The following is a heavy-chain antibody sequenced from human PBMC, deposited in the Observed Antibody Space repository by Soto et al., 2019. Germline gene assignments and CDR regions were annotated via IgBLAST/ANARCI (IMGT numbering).Heavy chain of an antibody. J-gene: IGHJ6*02. CDR1: GFKYTDFA. CDR3: ARRAWDSYYAIDV. Sequence: VQLVESGGGEVQPRRSLRLSCAASGFKYTDFALHWVRQAPGKGLEWVAIISYDGSDKYYADSVKGRFVISRDNPKKTLYLEMNSLRPEDTAVYFCARRAWDSYYAIDVWVQGTTVTVFS. D-gene: IGHD3-22*01. CDR2: ISYDGSDK. V-gene: IGHV3-30*09.